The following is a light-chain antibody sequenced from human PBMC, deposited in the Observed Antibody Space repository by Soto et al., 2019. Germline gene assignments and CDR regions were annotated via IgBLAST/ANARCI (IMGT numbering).Light chain of an antibody. CDR1: SSDLGAYNY. CDR2: EVS. Sequence: QSALTQPASVSGSPGQSITISCTGTSSDLGAYNYVSWYQQHPGKAPKLIIYEVSNRPSGVSNRYSGYKSDNTAALTISGLQTEDEADYYFSAYTSTSAWVFGGGTKLTVL. J-gene: IGLJ3*02. V-gene: IGLV2-14*01. CDR3: SAYTSTSAWV.